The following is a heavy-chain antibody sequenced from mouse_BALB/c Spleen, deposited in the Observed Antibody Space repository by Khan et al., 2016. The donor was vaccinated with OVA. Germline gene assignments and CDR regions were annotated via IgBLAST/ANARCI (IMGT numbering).Heavy chain of an antibody. CDR1: GDSITSCY. CDR3: ARSTYCDVCAY. V-gene: IGHV3-8*02. J-gene: IGHJ3*01. D-gene: IGHD2-13*01. Sequence: EVQLQESGPRLVNPSQTLSLTCSVTGDSITSCYWSWIRNFPGNKLEYMGYMLYTGYTDYHPSLKSLFAIFRHTSKNQHYMQLNSVTTEDTATYYGARSTYCDVCAYGGQGTLFTVSA. CDR2: MLYTGYT.